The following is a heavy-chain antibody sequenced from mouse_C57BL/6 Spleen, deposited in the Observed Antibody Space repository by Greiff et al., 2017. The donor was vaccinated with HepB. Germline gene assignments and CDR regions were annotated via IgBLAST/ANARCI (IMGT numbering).Heavy chain of an antibody. CDR3: ARDPDYYGSSSFDY. D-gene: IGHD1-1*01. CDR1: GFTFSSYA. J-gene: IGHJ2*01. Sequence: EVQGVESGGGLVKPGGSLKLSCAASGFTFSSYAMSWVRQTPEKRLEWVATISDGGSYTYYPDNVKGRFTISRDNAKNNLYLQMSHLKSEDTAMYYCARDPDYYGSSSFDYWGQGTTLTVSS. V-gene: IGHV5-4*01. CDR2: ISDGGSYT.